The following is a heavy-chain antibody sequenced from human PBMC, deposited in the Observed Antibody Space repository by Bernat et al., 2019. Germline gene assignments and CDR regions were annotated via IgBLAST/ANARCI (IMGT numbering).Heavy chain of an antibody. J-gene: IGHJ4*02. V-gene: IGHV3-7*01. CDR2: IKQDGSEK. Sequence: EVQLVESGGGLVQPGGSLRLSCAASGFTFSSYWMSWVRQAPGKGLEWVANIKQDGSEKYYVDSVKGRFTISRDNAKNSLYLQMNSLRAEDTAVYYCAREQYGSGSYSLFDYWGQGTLVTVSS. CDR1: GFTFSSYW. CDR3: AREQYGSGSYSLFDY. D-gene: IGHD3-10*01.